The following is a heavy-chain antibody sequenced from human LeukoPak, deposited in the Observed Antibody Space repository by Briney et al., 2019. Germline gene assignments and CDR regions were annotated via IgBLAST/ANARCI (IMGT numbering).Heavy chain of an antibody. CDR2: IYTSGSN. J-gene: IGHJ4*02. D-gene: IGHD5-18*01. V-gene: IGHV4-4*07. CDR1: GVSISRYY. Sequence: SETLSLTCTVSGVSISRYYWSWIRQPAGKGLEWIVRIYTSGSNNYNPSLKSRVTMSVDTSKSQFSLKPSSVTAADTAVYYCARDVRYSYGYVYYFDYWGQGTLVTVSS. CDR3: ARDVRYSYGYVYYFDY.